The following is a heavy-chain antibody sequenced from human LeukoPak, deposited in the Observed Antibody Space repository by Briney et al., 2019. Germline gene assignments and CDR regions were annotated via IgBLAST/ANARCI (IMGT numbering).Heavy chain of an antibody. CDR1: GFSFSRNG. J-gene: IGHJ4*02. CDR3: AKDKIFYDATGYPSWFFDY. CDR2: IRHDGTNE. Sequence: GGSLRLSCAASGFSFSRNGFHWVRQAPGKGLEWVAVIRHDGTNEDYADSVKGRFSISRDHSKNTLYLQMNSLRAEDTAVYYCAKDKIFYDATGYPSWFFDYWGQGTLVAVSS. V-gene: IGHV3-30*02. D-gene: IGHD3-9*01.